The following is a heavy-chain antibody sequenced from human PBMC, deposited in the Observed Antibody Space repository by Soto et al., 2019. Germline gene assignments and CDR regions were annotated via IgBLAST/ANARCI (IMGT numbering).Heavy chain of an antibody. V-gene: IGHV3-53*04. CDR2: IYSGGST. CDR1: GFTVSINY. Sequence: GGSLRLSCAASGFTVSINYMTWVRQAPGKGLEWVSVIYSGGSTYYAESVKGRFTISTHKSKNMVYLQMDNLRGEDTAVYYCARGPYEVFDFLNYYMDVWGKGTTVTVSS. CDR3: ARGPYEVFDFLNYYMDV. J-gene: IGHJ6*03. D-gene: IGHD3-3*01.